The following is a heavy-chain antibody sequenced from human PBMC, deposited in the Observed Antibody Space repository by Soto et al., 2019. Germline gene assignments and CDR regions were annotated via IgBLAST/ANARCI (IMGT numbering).Heavy chain of an antibody. Sequence: SETLSLTCTVSCGSINTFYWSCVRQPSWKGLEWIVRIFSSGSTSFNPSLESRVAMSVDTSKNHFSLNLSSVTAADMAVYYCATLARSVWVDMDGDSGYYYYYRMEVWGQGTTVTVSS. CDR1: CGSINTFY. V-gene: IGHV4-4*07. D-gene: IGHD2-15*01. J-gene: IGHJ6*01. CDR2: IFSSGST. CDR3: ATLARSVWVDMDGDSGYYYYYRMEV.